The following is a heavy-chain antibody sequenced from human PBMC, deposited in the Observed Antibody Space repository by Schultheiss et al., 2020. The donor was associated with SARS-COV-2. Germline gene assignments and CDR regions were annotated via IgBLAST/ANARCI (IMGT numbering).Heavy chain of an antibody. D-gene: IGHD6-6*01. CDR1: GGSISSSY. CDR3: AREWYSSSDFGMDV. Sequence: SETLSLTCTVSGGSISSSYWSWIRQPPGKGLEWIGYIYYSGSTYYNPSLKSRVTISVDTSKNQFSLKLSSVTAADTAVYYCAREWYSSSDFGMDVWGQGTTVTVSS. V-gene: IGHV4-59*12. CDR2: IYYSGST. J-gene: IGHJ6*02.